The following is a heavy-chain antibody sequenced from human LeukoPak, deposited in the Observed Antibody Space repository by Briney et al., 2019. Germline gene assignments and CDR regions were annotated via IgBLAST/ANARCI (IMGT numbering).Heavy chain of an antibody. CDR3: ARDSEGDLFDY. Sequence: GGSLRLSCAASRFTVSSNYMSWVRQAPGKGLEWVSVIYSGGSTYYADSVKGRFTISRDNSKNTLYLQVNSLRAEDTAVYYCARDSEGDLFDYWGQGTLVTVSS. CDR2: IYSGGST. CDR1: RFTVSSNY. J-gene: IGHJ4*02. V-gene: IGHV3-66*02. D-gene: IGHD2-21*02.